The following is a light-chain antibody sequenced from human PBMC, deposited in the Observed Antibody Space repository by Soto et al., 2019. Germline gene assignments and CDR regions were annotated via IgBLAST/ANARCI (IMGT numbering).Light chain of an antibody. V-gene: IGLV2-14*01. CDR1: SSDVGGYNY. CDR2: EVT. Sequence: QSVLTQPASVSGSPGQSITISCTGTSSDVGGYNYVSWYQQHPGKAPQLMIYEVTNRPSGVSNRFSCSKSGNTASLTISGLQAEDEADYYCSSYTSRSTLGVFGSGTKLTVL. CDR3: SSYTSRSTLGV. J-gene: IGLJ1*01.